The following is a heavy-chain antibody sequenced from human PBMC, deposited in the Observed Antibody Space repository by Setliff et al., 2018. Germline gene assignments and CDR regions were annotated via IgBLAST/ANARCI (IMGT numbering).Heavy chain of an antibody. CDR2: IHPGGGSS. D-gene: IGHD2-8*01. CDR1: GYSLSSYY. Sequence: GASVKVSCKASGYSLSSYYMHWVRQAPGQGPEWMGIIHPGGGSSSSVQKFQGRVTMTRDTSTSTVYMELSSLTSEDTAVYYCARGREEMATIGVSFDYWGQGTLVTVSS. V-gene: IGHV1-46*01. J-gene: IGHJ4*02. CDR3: ARGREEMATIGVSFDY.